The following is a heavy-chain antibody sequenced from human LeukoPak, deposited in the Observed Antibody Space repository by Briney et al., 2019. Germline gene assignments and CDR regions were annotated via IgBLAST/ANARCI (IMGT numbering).Heavy chain of an antibody. V-gene: IGHV4-59*01. CDR2: IYYSGST. J-gene: IGHJ3*02. CDR1: GCSISSYS. CDR3: ARDGIAAAPDAFDI. Sequence: AETLSLTCTVSGCSISSYSWSWVRQPPGKGLEWIGYIYYSGSTNYNPSLKSRVTISVDTSKNQISLKLSSVTAADTAVYYCARDGIAAAPDAFDIWGQGTMVTVSS. D-gene: IGHD6-13*01.